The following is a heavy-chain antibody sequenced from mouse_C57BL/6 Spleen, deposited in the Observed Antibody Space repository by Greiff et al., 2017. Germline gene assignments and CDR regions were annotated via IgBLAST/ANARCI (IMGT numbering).Heavy chain of an antibody. CDR3: AREGRFYAMDY. Sequence: QVQLQQPGAELVRPGSSVKLSCKASGYTFTSYWMDWVKQRPGQGLEWIGNIYPSDSETNYNQKFKDKATLTVAKSSSTAYMQLSSLTSADSAVYYCAREGRFYAMDYWGQGTSVTVSS. V-gene: IGHV1-61*01. CDR2: IYPSDSET. J-gene: IGHJ4*01. CDR1: GYTFTSYW.